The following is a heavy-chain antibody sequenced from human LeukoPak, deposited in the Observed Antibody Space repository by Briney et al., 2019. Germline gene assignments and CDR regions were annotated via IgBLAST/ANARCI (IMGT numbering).Heavy chain of an antibody. CDR1: GFTFSSYG. J-gene: IGHJ6*02. CDR3: AKATSRAARVSYYYYGMDV. Sequence: PGGSLRLSCAASGFTFSSYGMHWVRQAPGKGLEWVAVISYDGSNKYYADSVKGRFTISRDNSKNTLYLQMNSLRAEDTAVYYCAKATSRAARVSYYYYGMDVWGQGTTVTVSS. CDR2: ISYDGSNK. V-gene: IGHV3-30*18. D-gene: IGHD6-6*01.